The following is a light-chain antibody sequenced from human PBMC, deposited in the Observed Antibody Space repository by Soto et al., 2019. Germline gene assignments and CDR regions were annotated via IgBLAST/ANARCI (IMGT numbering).Light chain of an antibody. V-gene: IGLV2-14*01. CDR2: EVS. CDR3: SSYSSSSTYV. Sequence: QSALTQPASVSGSPGQSITISCTGTSSDVGAYSYVSWYQQHPGRAPKLMIYEVSNRPPGVSNRFSGSRSGNTASLTISGLQAEDEADYYCSSYSSSSTYVFGTGTKLTVL. J-gene: IGLJ1*01. CDR1: SSDVGAYSY.